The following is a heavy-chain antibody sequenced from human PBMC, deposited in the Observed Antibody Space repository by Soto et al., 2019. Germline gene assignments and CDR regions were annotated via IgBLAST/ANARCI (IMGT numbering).Heavy chain of an antibody. CDR3: ARGLTPTIFGVVPTPNWFDP. V-gene: IGHV4-34*01. CDR2: INHGGST. J-gene: IGHJ5*02. CDR1: GGSFSGYY. Sequence: QVQLQQWGAGLLKPSEPLSLTCGVNGGSFSGYYWSWIRQPPGKGLEWIGEINHGGSTNYTPSLKSRLTISVDTSKNQFSLKLTSVTAADTAVYYCARGLTPTIFGVVPTPNWFDPWGQGTLVSFSS. D-gene: IGHD3-3*01.